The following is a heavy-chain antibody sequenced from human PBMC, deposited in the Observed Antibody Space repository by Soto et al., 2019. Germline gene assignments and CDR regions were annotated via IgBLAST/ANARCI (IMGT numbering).Heavy chain of an antibody. D-gene: IGHD1-26*01. CDR2: ISGSGGST. CDR1: GFTFSSYA. J-gene: IGHJ4*02. Sequence: GVSLRLSCAASGFTFSSYAMSWVRQAPGKGLEWVSVISGSGGSTYYADSVKGRFTISRDNSKNTLYLQMNSLRAEDTAVYYCAKDISGTYYDFAYWAQGTMVTVSS. CDR3: AKDISGTYYDFAY. V-gene: IGHV3-23*01.